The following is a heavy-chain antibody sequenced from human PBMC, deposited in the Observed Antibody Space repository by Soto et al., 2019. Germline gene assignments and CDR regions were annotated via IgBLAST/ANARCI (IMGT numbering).Heavy chain of an antibody. CDR3: ARGSWWLGNYYYYGMDV. CDR2: INHSGST. D-gene: IGHD6-19*01. J-gene: IGHJ6*02. V-gene: IGHV4-34*01. CDR1: CGSFIGYY. Sequence: ASETLSLTCAFYCGSFIGYYWSWIRQPPGKGLEWIGEINHSGSTNYNPSLKSRVTISVDTSKNQFSLKLSSVTAADTAVYYCARGSWWLGNYYYYGMDVWGQGTTVTVS.